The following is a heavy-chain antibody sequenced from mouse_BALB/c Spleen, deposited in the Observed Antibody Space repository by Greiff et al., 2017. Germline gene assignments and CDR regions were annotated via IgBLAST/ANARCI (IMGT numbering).Heavy chain of an antibody. D-gene: IGHD1-1*01. V-gene: IGHV1S29*02. CDR2: IYPYNGGT. J-gene: IGHJ1*01. CDR1: GYTFTDYN. CDR3: ARSEYGSSYDV. Sequence: EVQLQQSGPELVKPGASVKISCKASGYTFTDYNMHWVKQSHGKSLEWIGYIYPYNGGTGYNQKFKSKATLTVDNSSSTAYMELRSLTSEDSAVYYCARSEYGSSYDVWGAGTTVTVSS.